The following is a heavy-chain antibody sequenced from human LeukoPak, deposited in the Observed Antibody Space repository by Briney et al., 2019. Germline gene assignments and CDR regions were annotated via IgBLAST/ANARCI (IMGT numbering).Heavy chain of an antibody. Sequence: PSETLSLTCSVSGGSITKNGYYWGWIRQSPETGLEWIGSMHYSGSTYYNPSLNSRVTISVDTSKNQFPLKLTSVTAADTAVYYCCGSGWFAGPFGYWGQGALVTVSS. J-gene: IGHJ4*02. D-gene: IGHD6-19*01. CDR2: MHYSGST. CDR1: GGSITKNGYY. V-gene: IGHV4-39*06. CDR3: CGSGWFAGPFGY.